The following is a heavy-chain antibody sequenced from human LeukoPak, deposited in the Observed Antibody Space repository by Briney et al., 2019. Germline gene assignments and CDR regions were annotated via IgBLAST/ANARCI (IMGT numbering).Heavy chain of an antibody. CDR1: GFTLSDHH. Sequence: GGSLTLSCTASGFTLSDHHMSWLRQAPGKGLEWVSYISSSSSYTNYADSVKGRFTIYRDNAKNSLYLRMNSLRAEDTAVYYCARDFPNRDGYNEFYFDYWGQGTMVTLSS. CDR3: ARDFPNRDGYNEFYFDY. J-gene: IGHJ4*01. D-gene: IGHD5-24*01. CDR2: ISSSSSYT. V-gene: IGHV3-11*06.